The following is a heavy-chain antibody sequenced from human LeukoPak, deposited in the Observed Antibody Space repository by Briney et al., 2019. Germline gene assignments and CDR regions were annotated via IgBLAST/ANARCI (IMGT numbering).Heavy chain of an antibody. J-gene: IGHJ4*02. CDR3: ARSTLGYNYGFSFDY. V-gene: IGHV3-48*03. CDR2: ISSSGSTI. CDR1: GFTFSSYE. Sequence: GGSLRLSCAASGFTFSSYEMNWVRQAPGKGLEWVSYISSSGSTIYYADSVKGRFTISRDNAKNSLYLQMNSLRAEDTAVYYCARSTLGYNYGFSFDYWGQGTLVTVSS. D-gene: IGHD5-18*01.